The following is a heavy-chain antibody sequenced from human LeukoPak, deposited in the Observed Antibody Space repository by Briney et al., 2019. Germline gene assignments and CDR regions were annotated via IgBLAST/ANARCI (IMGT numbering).Heavy chain of an antibody. Sequence: SETLSLTCTVSGASISSYYWSWIRQPPGKGLEWIGYIYYSGSTNYNPSLKSRVTISVDTSKNQFSLKLSSVTAAETAVYHCARSNYYYYGMDVWGQGTTVTVSS. CDR1: GASISSYY. CDR2: IYYSGST. J-gene: IGHJ6*02. CDR3: ARSNYYYYGMDV. D-gene: IGHD2/OR15-2a*01. V-gene: IGHV4-59*08.